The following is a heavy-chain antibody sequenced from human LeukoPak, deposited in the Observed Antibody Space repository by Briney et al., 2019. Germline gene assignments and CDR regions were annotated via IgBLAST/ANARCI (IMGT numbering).Heavy chain of an antibody. Sequence: GGSLRLSCAASGFTFSNYWMHWVRQAPGKGLVWVSRINSDGINTSYADSVKGRFTISRDNSKNTLYLQMNSLRAEDTAIYYCARGAHKRDDYGGFFDYWGQGTLVTVSS. V-gene: IGHV3-74*01. CDR2: INSDGINT. D-gene: IGHD4-23*01. CDR3: ARGAHKRDDYGGFFDY. CDR1: GFTFSNYW. J-gene: IGHJ4*02.